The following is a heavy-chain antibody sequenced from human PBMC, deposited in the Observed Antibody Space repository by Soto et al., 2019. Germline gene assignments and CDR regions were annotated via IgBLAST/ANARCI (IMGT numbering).Heavy chain of an antibody. Sequence: QVQLVQSGAEVKKPGASVKVSCKASGYTFTSYAMHWVRQAPGQRLEWMGWINAGNGNTKYSQKFQGRVTITRDTSAGTAYMELSSLRSEDTAVYYCAREGGDIVLMVYAIAAFDIWGQGTMVTVSS. V-gene: IGHV1-3*01. CDR2: INAGNGNT. D-gene: IGHD2-8*01. J-gene: IGHJ3*02. CDR3: AREGGDIVLMVYAIAAFDI. CDR1: GYTFTSYA.